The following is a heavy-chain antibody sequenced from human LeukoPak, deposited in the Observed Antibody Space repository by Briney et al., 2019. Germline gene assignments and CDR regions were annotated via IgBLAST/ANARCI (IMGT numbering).Heavy chain of an antibody. CDR3: ARGWPHGNDY. J-gene: IGHJ4*02. CDR2: IASDGSST. V-gene: IGHV3-74*01. CDR1: XXTXXSYW. Sequence: LRLXXXASXXTXXSYWMNWVRQAXGXGLVWVSRIASDGSSTTYADSVKGRFSISRDNAKNTLYLQMNSLRVEDTAVYYCARGWPHGNDYWGQGTLVTVSS. D-gene: IGHD4-23*01.